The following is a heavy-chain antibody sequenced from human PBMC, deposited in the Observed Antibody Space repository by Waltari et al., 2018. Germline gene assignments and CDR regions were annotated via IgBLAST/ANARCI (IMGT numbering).Heavy chain of an antibody. Sequence: EVQLVESGGRWVRPGGSLRLSCRTCGFTFSDAWMTWVRQAPQKGLEWVGHIKTKIDVGTTDYATHAKGRFTISRDDSKNIVYLQMNNLKIEDTAVYYCLADLDYWGQGTLVTVSS. CDR3: LADLDY. V-gene: IGHV3-15*05. D-gene: IGHD3-3*01. CDR1: GFTFSDAW. CDR2: IKTKIDVGTT. J-gene: IGHJ4*02.